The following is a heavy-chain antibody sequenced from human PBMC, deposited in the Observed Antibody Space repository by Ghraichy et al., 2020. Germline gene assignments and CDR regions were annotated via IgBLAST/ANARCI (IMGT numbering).Heavy chain of an antibody. Sequence: GGSLRLSCAASGFTFSSYWMSWVRQAPGKGLEWVANIKQDGSEKYYVDSVKGRFTISRDNAKNSLYLQMNSLRAEDTAVYYCARGPFYGSGSYYKGTWFDPWGQGTLVTVSS. J-gene: IGHJ5*02. CDR3: ARGPFYGSGSYYKGTWFDP. CDR2: IKQDGSEK. D-gene: IGHD3-10*01. V-gene: IGHV3-7*01. CDR1: GFTFSSYW.